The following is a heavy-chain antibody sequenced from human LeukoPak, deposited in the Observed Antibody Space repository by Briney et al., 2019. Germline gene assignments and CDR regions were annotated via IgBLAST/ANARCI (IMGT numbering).Heavy chain of an antibody. CDR3: ARMPRSSSWAPGYYYYYMDV. D-gene: IGHD6-13*01. J-gene: IGHJ6*03. CDR2: INPSGVST. CDR1: GYTFTRYG. V-gene: IGHV1-46*01. Sequence: ASLKVSCKASGYTFTRYGISWVRQAPGQRLEWMGIINPSGVSTSYAEKFRGRVTMTRDMSTSTVYMELSSLRSEDTAVYYCARMPRSSSWAPGYYYYYMDVWGKGTTVTVSS.